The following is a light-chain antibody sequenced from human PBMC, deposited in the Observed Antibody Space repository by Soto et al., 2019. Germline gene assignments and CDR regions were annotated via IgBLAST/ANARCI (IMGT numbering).Light chain of an antibody. CDR1: NIGSKS. CDR3: QVWDSTSDHRV. CDR2: DDS. Sequence: SYELTQPPSVSVAPGQTDRITCGGNNIGSKSVHWYRQKPGQAPVVVVYDDSDRPSGIPERFSGANSGNTATLTISRVEPGDEADYYCQVWDSTSDHRVFGGGTKLTVL. J-gene: IGLJ3*02. V-gene: IGLV3-21*02.